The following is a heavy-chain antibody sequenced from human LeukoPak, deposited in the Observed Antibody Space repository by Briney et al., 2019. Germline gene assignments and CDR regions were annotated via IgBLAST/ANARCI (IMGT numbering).Heavy chain of an antibody. V-gene: IGHV4-59*12. J-gene: IGHJ4*02. CDR2: IYYSGST. Sequence: SETLSLTCTVSGGSISSYYWSWIRQPPGKGLEWIGYIYYSGSTNYNPSLKSRVTISVDTSKNQFSLKLSSVTAADTAVYYCARDSRNYYDSSGYYYSFDYWGQGTLVTVSS. CDR1: GGSISSYY. D-gene: IGHD3-22*01. CDR3: ARDSRNYYDSSGYYYSFDY.